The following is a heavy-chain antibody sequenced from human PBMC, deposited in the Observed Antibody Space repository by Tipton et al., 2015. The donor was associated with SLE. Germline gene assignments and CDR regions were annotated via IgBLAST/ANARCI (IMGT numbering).Heavy chain of an antibody. CDR1: GASTSAGYS. CDR3: ARGPPIYAGVP. Sequence: LRLSCTVSGASTSAGYSWGWIRQPPGKGTEWIGSIFHTGITYYNPSLKSPVTISVDTSKNQFFLHLTSVTAADTAVYSCARGPPIYAGVPWGRGTLVTVSS. V-gene: IGHV4-38-2*02. J-gene: IGHJ5*02. D-gene: IGHD3-3*01. CDR2: IFHTGIT.